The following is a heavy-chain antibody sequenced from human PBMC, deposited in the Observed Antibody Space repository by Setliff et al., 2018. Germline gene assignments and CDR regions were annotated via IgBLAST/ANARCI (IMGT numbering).Heavy chain of an antibody. CDR2: IIPILGIA. CDR3: ARGVPGSSFDY. CDR1: GGTFSSYA. V-gene: IGHV1-69*10. D-gene: IGHD6-13*01. Sequence: GASVKVSCKASGGTFSSYAISWVRQAPGQGLEWMGGIIPILGIANYAQKFQGRVTITADKSTSTAYMELSSLRSEDTAVYYCARGVPGSSFDYWGQGTLVTVS. J-gene: IGHJ4*02.